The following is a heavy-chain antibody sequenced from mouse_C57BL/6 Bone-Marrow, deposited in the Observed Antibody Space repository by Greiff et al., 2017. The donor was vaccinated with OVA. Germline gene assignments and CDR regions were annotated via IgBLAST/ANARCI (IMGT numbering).Heavy chain of an antibody. CDR2: IHPNSGST. J-gene: IGHJ2*01. CDR1: GYTFTSYW. Sequence: QVQLQQPGAELVKPGASVKLSCKASGYTFTSYWMHWVKQRPGQGLEWIGMIHPNSGSTNYNEKFKSKATLTVDKSSSKAYMQLSSLTSEDSAVYYCARSKCYGSGDYWGQGTTRTVSS. CDR3: ARSKCYGSGDY. V-gene: IGHV1-64*01. D-gene: IGHD1-1*01.